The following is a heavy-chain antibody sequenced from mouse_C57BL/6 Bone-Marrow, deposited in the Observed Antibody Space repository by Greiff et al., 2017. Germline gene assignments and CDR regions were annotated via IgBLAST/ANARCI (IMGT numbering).Heavy chain of an antibody. CDR2: ISDGGSYT. CDR1: GFTFSSYA. V-gene: IGHV5-4*03. Sequence: EVKVVESGGGLVKPGGSLKLSCAASGFTFSSYAMSWVRQTPEKRLEWVATISDGGSYTYYPDNVKGRFTISRDNAKNNRYLQMSHLKSEDTAMYYCARAPYSNYETMDYWGQGPSVTFSS. D-gene: IGHD2-5*01. J-gene: IGHJ4*01. CDR3: ARAPYSNYETMDY.